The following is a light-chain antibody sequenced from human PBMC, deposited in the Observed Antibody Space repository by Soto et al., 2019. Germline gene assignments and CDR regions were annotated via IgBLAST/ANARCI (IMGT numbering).Light chain of an antibody. CDR3: QQTYSAGWT. J-gene: IGKJ1*01. Sequence: DIQMTQSPSSLSASVGDRVTITCRASQSISTYLNWYQQKPGKAPKLLIYAASSLQSGVPSRFSGSGSGTDFTLTIGSLQPEDFATYYCQQTYSAGWTFGQGTKVDIK. CDR1: QSISTY. V-gene: IGKV1-39*01. CDR2: AAS.